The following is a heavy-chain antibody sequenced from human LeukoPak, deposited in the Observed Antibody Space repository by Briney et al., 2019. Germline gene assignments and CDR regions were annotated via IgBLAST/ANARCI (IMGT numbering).Heavy chain of an antibody. D-gene: IGHD2-2*01. Sequence: GGSRRLSCAASGFTFSSYAMSWVRQAPGKGLEWVSAIGGSGGSTYYADSVKGRFTISRDNSKNTLYLQMNSLRAEDTAVYYCAKGRRGSSTSCYDYWGQGTLVTVSS. CDR1: GFTFSSYA. CDR3: AKGRRGSSTSCYDY. V-gene: IGHV3-23*01. CDR2: IGGSGGST. J-gene: IGHJ4*02.